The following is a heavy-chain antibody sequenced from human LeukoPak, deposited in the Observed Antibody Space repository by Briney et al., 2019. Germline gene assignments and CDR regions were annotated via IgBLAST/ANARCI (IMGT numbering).Heavy chain of an antibody. CDR3: ARGIGSGSTNNAFDI. CDR1: GYTFTSYY. J-gene: IGHJ3*02. CDR2: INPSGGNT. Sequence: ASVKVSCKASGYTFTSYYMHWVRQAPGQGLEWMGIINPSGGNTNYAQKLQGRVTMTTDTSTSTAYMELRSLRSDDTAVYYCARGIGSGSTNNAFDIWGQGTMVTVSS. V-gene: IGHV1-46*01. D-gene: IGHD3-10*01.